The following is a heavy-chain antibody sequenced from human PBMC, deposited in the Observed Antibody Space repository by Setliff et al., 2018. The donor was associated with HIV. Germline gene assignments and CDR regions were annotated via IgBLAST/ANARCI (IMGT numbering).Heavy chain of an antibody. CDR1: GGSINRISYY. Sequence: PSETLSLTCTVSGGSINRISYYWGWLRQAPGRGLEWIGSIYNSGSTYYNPSPKSRIIISSDTSKNQISLRLTSVTAADTAVYFCARSLAGLMNYFDYWGQGMLVTVSS. D-gene: IGHD6-19*01. V-gene: IGHV4-39*01. J-gene: IGHJ4*02. CDR2: IYNSGST. CDR3: ARSLAGLMNYFDY.